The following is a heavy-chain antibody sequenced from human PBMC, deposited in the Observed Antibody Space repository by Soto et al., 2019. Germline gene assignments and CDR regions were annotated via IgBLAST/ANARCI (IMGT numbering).Heavy chain of an antibody. Sequence: PSETMSFRCILSGQSISSSCNYAGWVRRPPGEGLEWIGSISXSGRHYYNPSFKSRVTISIATSKNQFSLKLSSVTATDTAVYYCARQRTSVVTQAYFDHWGQGSLVTVSS. CDR3: ARQRTSVVTQAYFDH. CDR2: ISXSGRH. V-gene: IGHV4-39*01. CDR1: GQSISSSCNY. J-gene: IGHJ4*02. D-gene: IGHD2-21*02.